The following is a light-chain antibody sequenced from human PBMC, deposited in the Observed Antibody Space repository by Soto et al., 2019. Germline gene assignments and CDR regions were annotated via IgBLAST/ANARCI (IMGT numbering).Light chain of an antibody. Sequence: DSVMTQSPLSLPVTPGEPASISCRSSQSLLHSNGYNYLDWYLQKPGQTPQLLSYLGSNRASGVTDRFSGSGSGSDFTLKISRVEAEDVWVYYCMRAPLSAFGPGTKLDIK. J-gene: IGKJ3*01. CDR2: LGS. V-gene: IGKV2-28*01. CDR3: MRAPLSA. CDR1: QSLLHSNGYNY.